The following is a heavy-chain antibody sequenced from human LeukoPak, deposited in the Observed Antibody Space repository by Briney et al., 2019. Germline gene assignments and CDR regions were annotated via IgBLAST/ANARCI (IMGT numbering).Heavy chain of an antibody. J-gene: IGHJ3*02. CDR1: GFTFSSYA. D-gene: IGHD2-8*01. V-gene: IGHV3-15*01. CDR2: IKSKADGGTT. CDR3: ATGMVFDI. Sequence: KSGGSLRPSCAASGFTFSSYAMSWVRQAPGKGLEWVGRIKSKADGGTTDYAAPVKGRVTISRDDPKNTAYLQMNSLKIEDTAVYYCATGMVFDIWGQGRMVTVSS.